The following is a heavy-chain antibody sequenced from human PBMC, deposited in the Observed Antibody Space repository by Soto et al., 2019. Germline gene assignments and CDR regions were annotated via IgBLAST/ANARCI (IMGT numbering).Heavy chain of an antibody. CDR3: ARATMFGQDAFDL. D-gene: IGHD3-10*02. CDR1: VFTFDDYA. J-gene: IGHJ3*01. CDR2: ISWNSGSI. V-gene: IGHV3-9*01. Sequence: GGSVRLSCAASVFTFDDYAMHWVRQSPGKCLEWVSGISWNSGSIGYADSVKGRFTISRDNAKNSLYLQMNSLRAEDTALYYCARATMFGQDAFDLLGQGTLVIVSS.